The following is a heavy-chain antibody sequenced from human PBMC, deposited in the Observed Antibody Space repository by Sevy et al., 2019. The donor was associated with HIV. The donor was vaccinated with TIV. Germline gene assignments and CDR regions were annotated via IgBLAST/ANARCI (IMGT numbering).Heavy chain of an antibody. CDR1: GYTFTSYG. J-gene: IGHJ4*02. CDR3: ARDLGGYGGNSIGY. CDR2: ISVYNGNT. Sequence: ASVKVSCKASGYTFTSYGISWVRQAPGQGLEWMGWISVYNGNTNYAQKLQGRVTMTTDTSTSTAYMELRSLRFDDTAVYYCARDLGGYGGNSIGYWGQGTLVTVSS. V-gene: IGHV1-18*01. D-gene: IGHD2-21*02.